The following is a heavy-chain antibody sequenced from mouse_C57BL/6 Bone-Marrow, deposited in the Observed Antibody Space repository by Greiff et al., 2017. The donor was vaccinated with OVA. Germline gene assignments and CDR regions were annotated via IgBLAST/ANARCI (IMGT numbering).Heavy chain of an antibody. CDR2: ISYDGSN. J-gene: IGHJ1*03. V-gene: IGHV3-6*01. Sequence: EVQLQESGPGLVKPSQSLSLTCSVTGYSITSGYYWNWIRQFPGNKLEWMGYISYDGSNNYKPSLKNRISITRDTSKNQFFLKLNSVTTEDTATYYCARDPYYYGSLYFDVWGTGTTVTVSS. D-gene: IGHD1-1*01. CDR3: ARDPYYYGSLYFDV. CDR1: GYSITSGYY.